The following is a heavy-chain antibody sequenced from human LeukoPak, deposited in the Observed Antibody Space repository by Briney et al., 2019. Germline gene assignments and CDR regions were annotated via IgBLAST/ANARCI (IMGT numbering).Heavy chain of an antibody. CDR3: ARGLTVTTVYYFDY. J-gene: IGHJ4*02. CDR1: GYTFSSYG. Sequence: ASVKVSCKASGYTFSSYGITWVRQAPGQGLEWMGWISGYNGDTNYAQKLQGRVTMTTDTSTSTAYMDLRSLRGDDTAVYYCARGLTVTTVYYFDYWGQGTLVTVSS. D-gene: IGHD4-17*01. V-gene: IGHV1-18*01. CDR2: ISGYNGDT.